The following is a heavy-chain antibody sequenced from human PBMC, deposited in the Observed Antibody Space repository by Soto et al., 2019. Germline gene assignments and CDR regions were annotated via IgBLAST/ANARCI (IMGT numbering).Heavy chain of an antibody. Sequence: QVQLVQSGAEVKKPGASVKVSCKASGYTFTGYYMHWVRQAPGQGLEWMGWINHNSGGTNSAEKFHGRVTMTRDASISTAYMELSRLGSDDTAVYFCARDHEHGNDGSCYYNGMDVWGQGTTVTVSS. J-gene: IGHJ6*02. CDR1: GYTFTGYY. V-gene: IGHV1-2*02. D-gene: IGHD2-15*01. CDR2: INHNSGGT. CDR3: ARDHEHGNDGSCYYNGMDV.